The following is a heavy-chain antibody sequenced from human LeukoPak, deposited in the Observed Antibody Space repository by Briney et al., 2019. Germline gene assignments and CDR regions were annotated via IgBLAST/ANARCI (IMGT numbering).Heavy chain of an antibody. CDR3: ARDKSRRGITIFGVVSDYYYMDV. J-gene: IGHJ6*03. CDR1: GYTFTGCY. V-gene: IGHV1-2*02. Sequence: ASVKVSCKASGYTFTGCYMHWVRQAPGQGLEWMGWINPNSGGTNYAQKFQGRVTMTRDTSISTAYMELSRLRSDDTAVYYCARDKSRRGITIFGVVSDYYYMDVWGKGTTVTVSS. D-gene: IGHD3-3*01. CDR2: INPNSGGT.